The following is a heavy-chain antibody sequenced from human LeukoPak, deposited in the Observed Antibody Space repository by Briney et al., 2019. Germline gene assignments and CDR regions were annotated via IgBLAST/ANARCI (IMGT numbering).Heavy chain of an antibody. Sequence: KPSETLSLTCTVSGGSISSSDYYWGWIRQPPGKGLEWIGSIYYRGSTYYNPSLKSRVTISVDRSKNQFSLKLSSVTAADTAVYYCARDLLRGLFDYWGQGTLVTVSS. D-gene: IGHD3-10*01. CDR3: ARDLLRGLFDY. V-gene: IGHV4-39*07. CDR2: IYYRGST. J-gene: IGHJ4*02. CDR1: GGSISSSDYY.